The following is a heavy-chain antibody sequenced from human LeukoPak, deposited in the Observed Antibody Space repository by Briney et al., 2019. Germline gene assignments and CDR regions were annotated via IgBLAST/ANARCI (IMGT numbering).Heavy chain of an antibody. V-gene: IGHV3-21*01. J-gene: IGHJ3*02. CDR3: ARDTAGYSNYDDAFDI. CDR2: ISSSSSYI. Sequence: GGSLRLSCAASGFTFSSYNMNWVRQAPGKGLEWVSSISSSSSYIYYADSVKGRFTISRDNAKNSLYLQMNSLRAEDTAVYYCARDTAGYSNYDDAFDIWGQGTMVTVSS. CDR1: GFTFSSYN. D-gene: IGHD4-11*01.